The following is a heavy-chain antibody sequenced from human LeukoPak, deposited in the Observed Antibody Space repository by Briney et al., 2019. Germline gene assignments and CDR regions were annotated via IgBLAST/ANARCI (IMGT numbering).Heavy chain of an antibody. J-gene: IGHJ6*03. CDR2: ISAYNGNT. D-gene: IGHD3-3*01. V-gene: IGHV1-18*01. CDR1: GYTFTIYG. CDR3: ARGGLEWSHEGYYYYMDV. Sequence: GASVKVSCTASGYTFTIYGISWVRQAPGQGLEWRGWISAYNGNTNYAQKLQGRVTITADKSTSTAYMELSSLRSEDTAVYYCARGGLEWSHEGYYYYMDVWGKGTTVTVSS.